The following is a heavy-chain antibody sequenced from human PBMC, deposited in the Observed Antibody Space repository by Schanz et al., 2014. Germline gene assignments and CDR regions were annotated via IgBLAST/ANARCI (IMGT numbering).Heavy chain of an antibody. CDR1: GGTFSTYT. V-gene: IGHV1-69*02. CDR3: ASSGAGYSSSWDFDY. CDR2: IIPILGIA. J-gene: IGHJ4*02. D-gene: IGHD6-13*01. Sequence: QVQLVQSGAEAKKPGSSVKVSCKASGGTFSTYTISWVRQAPGQGLEWMVRIIPILGIANYAQKFQGRVTITADKSTFSAYMDVSSLRSEDTAVYYCASSGAGYSSSWDFDYWGQGTLVTVSS.